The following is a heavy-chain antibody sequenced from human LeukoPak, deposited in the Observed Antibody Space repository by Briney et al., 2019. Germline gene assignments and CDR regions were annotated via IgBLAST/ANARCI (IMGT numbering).Heavy chain of an antibody. D-gene: IGHD3-10*01. CDR3: ARATMVRDSYYMDV. Sequence: SETLSLTCAVYGGSFSNYYWSWIRQSPGKGLEWIGSIYYSGSTYYNPSLKSRVTISVDTSKNQFSLKLSSVTAADTAVYYCARATMVRDSYYMDVWGKGTTVTVSS. CDR2: IYYSGST. J-gene: IGHJ6*03. CDR1: GGSFSNYY. V-gene: IGHV4-34*01.